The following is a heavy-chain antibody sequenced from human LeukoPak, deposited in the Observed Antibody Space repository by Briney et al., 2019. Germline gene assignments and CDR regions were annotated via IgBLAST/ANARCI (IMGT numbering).Heavy chain of an antibody. J-gene: IGHJ2*01. CDR1: GDSVSNNIAT. V-gene: IGHV6-1*01. CDR3: ARSGWDNISPWYFDL. Sequence: SQTLSLTCAISGDSVSNNIATWNWVRQSPSRGLEWLGRTYYRSRWGNDYAISVKGRITINPDTSRNQFSLQLNSVTPEDTAVYYCARSGWDNISPWYFDLWGRGTLVTVSS. CDR2: TYYRSRWGN. D-gene: IGHD1-14*01.